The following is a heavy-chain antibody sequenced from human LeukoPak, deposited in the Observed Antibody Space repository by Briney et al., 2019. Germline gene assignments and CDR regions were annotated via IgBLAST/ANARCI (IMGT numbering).Heavy chain of an antibody. V-gene: IGHV3-7*01. CDR1: GFSFSAAW. CDR3: VNLGYSD. CDR2: IKNDGSDK. Sequence: PGGSLRLSCEASGFSFSAAWMTWVRQAPGKGLVWVATIKNDGSDKYYVDSVKGRFTLSRDNAKNSVYLQMNSLRVEDTAVYYCVNLGYSDGGQGTLVTVSS. D-gene: IGHD5-12*01. J-gene: IGHJ4*02.